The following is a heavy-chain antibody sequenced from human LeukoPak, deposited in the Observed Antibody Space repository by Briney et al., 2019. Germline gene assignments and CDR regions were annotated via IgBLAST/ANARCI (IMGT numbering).Heavy chain of an antibody. CDR3: TGDSPPIN. V-gene: IGHV3-49*04. CDR2: IRSKTSGGTT. Sequence: GRSLRLSCTASGFTFGDYAVTWVRQAPGKGLEWVGFIRSKTSGGTTEYAASVKGRFTISRDDSRNIAYLQMNSLKLEDTAVYFCTGDSPPINWGQGTLVTVSS. CDR1: GFTFGDYA. J-gene: IGHJ4*02.